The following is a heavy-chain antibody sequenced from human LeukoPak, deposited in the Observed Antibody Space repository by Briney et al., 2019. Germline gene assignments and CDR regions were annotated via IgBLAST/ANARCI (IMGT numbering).Heavy chain of an antibody. CDR1: GYTFTGYY. V-gene: IGHV1-2*06. Sequence: GASVKVSCKASGYTFTGYYMHWVRRAPGQGLEWMGRINPNSGGTNYAQKFQGRVTMTRDTSISTAYMELSRLRSDDTAVYYCARDFPTSIAAAGTDYWGQGTLVTVSS. CDR2: INPNSGGT. CDR3: ARDFPTSIAAAGTDY. D-gene: IGHD6-13*01. J-gene: IGHJ4*02.